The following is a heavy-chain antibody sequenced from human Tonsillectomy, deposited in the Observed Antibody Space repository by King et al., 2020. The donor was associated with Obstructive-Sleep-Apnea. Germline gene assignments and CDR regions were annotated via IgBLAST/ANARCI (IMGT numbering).Heavy chain of an antibody. CDR2: VHYSAGT. Sequence: LQLQESGPGLVRPSESLSLTCTVSGGPVTTSGYFWGWIRQPPGKGLEWIGSVHYSAGTYSDPSLRSRLTISMDTSRNQFSLELNSMTAADTAVYYCVRERLVAREGAWFDPWGQGILVTVPS. CDR3: VRERLVAREGAWFDP. CDR1: GGPVTTSGYF. D-gene: IGHD5-12*01. V-gene: IGHV4-39*07. J-gene: IGHJ5*02.